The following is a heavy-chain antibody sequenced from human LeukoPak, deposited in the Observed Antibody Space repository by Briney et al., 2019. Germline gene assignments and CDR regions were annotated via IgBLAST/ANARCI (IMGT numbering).Heavy chain of an antibody. J-gene: IGHJ4*02. CDR3: ARLISNYFDY. CDR2: IYSSRGT. CDR1: GGSVSIGSHY. V-gene: IGHV4-61*01. Sequence: PSETLSLTCTVSGGSVSIGSHYWSWIRQPPGKGLEWIAYIYSSRGTNYNASLKSRLTISLDPSWNQFSLKLSSATAADTAVYYCARLISNYFDYWGQGTLVTVPS.